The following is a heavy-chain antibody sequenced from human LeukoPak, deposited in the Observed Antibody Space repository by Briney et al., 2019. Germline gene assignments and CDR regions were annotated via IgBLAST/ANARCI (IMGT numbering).Heavy chain of an antibody. CDR2: INPNSGGT. Sequence: ASVKVSCKASGYTFTGYYMHWVRQAPGQGLEWMGWINPNSGGTNYAQKFQGRVTMTRDTSISTAYMELSRLRSDDTAVYYCVQRGYYYDSSGNDAFDIWGQGTMVTVS. J-gene: IGHJ3*02. V-gene: IGHV1-2*02. D-gene: IGHD3-22*01. CDR1: GYTFTGYY. CDR3: VQRGYYYDSSGNDAFDI.